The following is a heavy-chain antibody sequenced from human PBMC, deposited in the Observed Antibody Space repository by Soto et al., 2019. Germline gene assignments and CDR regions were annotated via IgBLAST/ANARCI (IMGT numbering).Heavy chain of an antibody. CDR1: GGSIGSGGYS. V-gene: IGHV4-30-2*01. CDR2: IYHSGST. CDR3: ARGGKYYYDSSGYPPGYGMDV. D-gene: IGHD3-22*01. J-gene: IGHJ6*02. Sequence: SETLSLTCAVSGGSIGSGGYSWSWIRQPPGKGLEWIGYIYHSGSTYYNPSLKSRVTISVDRSKNQSSLKLSSVTAADTAVYYCARGGKYYYDSSGYPPGYGMDVWGQGTTVTVSS.